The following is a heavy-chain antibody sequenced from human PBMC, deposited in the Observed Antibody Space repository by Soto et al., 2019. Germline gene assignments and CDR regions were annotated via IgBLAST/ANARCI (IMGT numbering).Heavy chain of an antibody. J-gene: IGHJ6*02. CDR2: ISHSGTT. CDR3: ARVTMVIRDSDHFGVDV. V-gene: IGHV4-38-2*02. CDR1: GFPISSTYS. D-gene: IGHD4-17*01. Sequence: TLSLTCLVSGFPISSTYSWGWIRQPPGKGLEWIGSISHSGTTSYSPSLTSRVSISVDTSKNQVSLKLTSVTAADTAVYFCARVTMVIRDSDHFGVDVWGHGTTVTVSS.